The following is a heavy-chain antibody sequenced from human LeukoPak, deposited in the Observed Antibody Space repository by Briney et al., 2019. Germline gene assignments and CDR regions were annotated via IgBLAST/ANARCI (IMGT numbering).Heavy chain of an antibody. V-gene: IGHV4-38-2*02. J-gene: IGHJ4*02. D-gene: IGHD5-12*01. CDR1: GYSISSGYY. Sequence: SETLSLTCTVSGYSISSGYYWGWIRQPPGKGLEWIGSIYHSGSTYYNPSLKSRVTISVDTSKNQFSLKLSSVTAADTAVYYCARSYSGYSGYWGQGTLVTVSS. CDR3: ARSYSGYSGY. CDR2: IYHSGST.